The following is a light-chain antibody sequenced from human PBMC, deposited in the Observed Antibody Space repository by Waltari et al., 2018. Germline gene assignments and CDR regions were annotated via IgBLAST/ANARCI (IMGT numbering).Light chain of an antibody. V-gene: IGKV4-1*01. CDR2: WAS. CDR3: QQYYSTPLT. Sequence: DIVMTQSPDSLALSLGERATINCRSSQSVVYSSNNKNYLAWYQQKPGQPPKLLIYWASTRESGVPDRFSGSGSGTDFTLTISSLQAEDVVVYYCQQYYSTPLTFGGGTKVEI. J-gene: IGKJ4*01. CDR1: QSVVYSSNNKNY.